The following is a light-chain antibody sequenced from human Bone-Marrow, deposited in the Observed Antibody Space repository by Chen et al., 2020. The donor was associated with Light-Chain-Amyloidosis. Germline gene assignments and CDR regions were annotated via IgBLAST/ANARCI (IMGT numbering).Light chain of an antibody. CDR2: WAS. V-gene: IGKV4-1*01. Sequence: DIVMTQSPDFLAVSLGERATINCKSSQSVLFSSNNKNYLSWYQQKPGQPPKLLIYWASTRESGVPDRFSGSGSGTDFTLTISSLQAEDVAVYYCQQYHTTAYTFGQGTKLEIK. CDR1: QSVLFSSNNKNY. J-gene: IGKJ2*01. CDR3: QQYHTTAYT.